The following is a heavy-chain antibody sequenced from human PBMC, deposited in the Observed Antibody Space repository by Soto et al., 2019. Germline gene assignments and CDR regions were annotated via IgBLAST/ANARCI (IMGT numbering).Heavy chain of an antibody. V-gene: IGHV4-34*01. Sequence: SETLSLTCAVYGGSFSGYYWSWIRQPPGKGLEWIGEINHSGSTNYNPSLKSRVTISVDTSKNQFSLKLSSVTAADTAVYYCARGLSAQYYDFWSGYYRGAFDYWGQGTLVT. D-gene: IGHD3-3*01. J-gene: IGHJ4*02. CDR1: GGSFSGYY. CDR2: INHSGST. CDR3: ARGLSAQYYDFWSGYYRGAFDY.